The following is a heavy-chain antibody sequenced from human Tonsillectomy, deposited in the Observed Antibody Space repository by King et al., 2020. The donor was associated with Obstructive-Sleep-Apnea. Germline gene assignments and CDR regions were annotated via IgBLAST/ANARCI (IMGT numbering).Heavy chain of an antibody. CDR3: AKSQWEELDAFDI. D-gene: IGHD1-26*01. CDR2: ISGSGGST. CDR1: GFTFSSYG. J-gene: IGHJ3*02. Sequence: VQLVESGGGLVQPGGSLRLSCAASGFTFSSYGMSWVRQAPGKGLEWVSAISGSGGSTYYVDSVKGRFTMSRDNSKNTLYLQMNSLRAEDTAVYYCAKSQWEELDAFDIWGQGTMVTVSS. V-gene: IGHV3-23*04.